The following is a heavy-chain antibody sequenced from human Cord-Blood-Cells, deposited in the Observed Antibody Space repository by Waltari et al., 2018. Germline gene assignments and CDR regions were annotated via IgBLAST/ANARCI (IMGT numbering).Heavy chain of an antibody. CDR3: ARETVTDYYYYGMDV. CDR2: IYHSGST. Sequence: QVQLQESGPGLVKPSETLSLTCAVSGYSISSGYYWGWIRQPPGKGLEWIGSIYHSGSTYYNPSLKSRVTISVDTSKNQFSRKLSSVTAADTAVYYCARETVTDYYYYGMDVWGQGTTVTVSS. V-gene: IGHV4-38-2*01. D-gene: IGHD4-17*01. J-gene: IGHJ6*02. CDR1: GYSISSGYY.